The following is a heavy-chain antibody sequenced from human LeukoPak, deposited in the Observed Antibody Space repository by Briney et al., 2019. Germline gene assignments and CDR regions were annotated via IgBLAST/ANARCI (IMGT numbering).Heavy chain of an antibody. CDR1: GYSFTSNY. V-gene: IGHV1-18*04. J-gene: IGHJ6*02. CDR2: ISAYNGNT. D-gene: IGHD2-15*01. Sequence: ASVKVSCKASGYSFTSNYIHWVRQAPGQGLEWMGWISAYNGNTNYAQKLQGRVTMTTDTSTSTAYMELRSLRSDDTAVYYRARVPRRSGGSGNYYYYGMDVWGQGTTVTVSS. CDR3: ARVPRRSGGSGNYYYYGMDV.